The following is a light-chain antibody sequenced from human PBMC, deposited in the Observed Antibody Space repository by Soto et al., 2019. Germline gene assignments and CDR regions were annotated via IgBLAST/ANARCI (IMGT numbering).Light chain of an antibody. Sequence: DVVMTQSPLSLPVTLGQPASISCRSSQSLVHSDGNTYLSWFQQRPGQSPRRLIYKVSKRDSGVPDRFNGSGSGTDFTLKISRVEAEDVGIYYCMQGTHSYTFGQGTRLDTK. CDR2: KVS. V-gene: IGKV2-30*02. J-gene: IGKJ2*01. CDR3: MQGTHSYT. CDR1: QSLVHSDGNTY.